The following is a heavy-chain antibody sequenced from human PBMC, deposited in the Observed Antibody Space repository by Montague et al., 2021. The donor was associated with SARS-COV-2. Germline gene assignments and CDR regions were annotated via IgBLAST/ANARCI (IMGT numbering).Heavy chain of an antibody. J-gene: IGHJ4*02. CDR1: GLIFNRFT. D-gene: IGHD3-10*01. V-gene: IGHV3-30*03. Sequence: SLRLSCAASGLIFNRFTMSWVRQAPGKGLEWVTSVSKASHIGVYAGLGAPEDYADSVKGRFTISRGNSRKTLYLQMNSLRADDTAVYYCARDRALSWLGELLGGGIDSWGQGVLVTVSS. CDR2: VSKASHIGVYAGLGAPE. CDR3: ARDRALSWLGELLGGGIDS.